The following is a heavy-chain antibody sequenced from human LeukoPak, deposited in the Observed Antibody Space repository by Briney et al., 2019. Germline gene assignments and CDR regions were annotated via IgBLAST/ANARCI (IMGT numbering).Heavy chain of an antibody. CDR2: IYHSGST. J-gene: IGHJ5*02. CDR1: GGSFSGYY. CDR3: ASVHQPFYYYGSGSYSQNWFDP. Sequence: SETLSLTCAVYGGSFSGYYWSWIRQPPGKGLEWIGEIYHSGSTNYNPSLKSRVTISADKSKNQFSLKLSSVTAADTAVYYCASVHQPFYYYGSGSYSQNWFDPWGQGTLVTVSS. D-gene: IGHD3-10*01. V-gene: IGHV4-34*01.